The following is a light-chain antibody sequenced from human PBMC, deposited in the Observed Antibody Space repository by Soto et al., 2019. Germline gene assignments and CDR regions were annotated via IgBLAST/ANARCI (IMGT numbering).Light chain of an antibody. CDR1: QSVSSSY. Sequence: EMVLTESPGTPPLSPGERATRSCRASQSVSSSYLAWHKQKPVQAPRLLIYGASSRAAGIPDRFSASGSGTYFSLTISRLEPEELEVYYCEQYGSSPLAFGGGTKVVIK. J-gene: IGKJ4*01. V-gene: IGKV3-20*01. CDR3: EQYGSSPLA. CDR2: GAS.